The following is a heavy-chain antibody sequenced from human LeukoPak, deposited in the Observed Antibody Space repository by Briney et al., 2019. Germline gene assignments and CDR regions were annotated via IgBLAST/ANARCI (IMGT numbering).Heavy chain of an antibody. V-gene: IGHV4-34*01. J-gene: IGHJ3*02. Sequence: ASETLSLTCAVYGGSFSGYYWSWIRQPPGKGLEWIGEINHSGSTNYNPSLKSRVTISVDTSKNQFSLKLSSVTAADTAVYYCARRKIGYYYDSSGYYPDAFDIWGQGTMVTVSS. CDR2: INHSGST. CDR3: ARRKIGYYYDSSGYYPDAFDI. CDR1: GGSFSGYY. D-gene: IGHD3-22*01.